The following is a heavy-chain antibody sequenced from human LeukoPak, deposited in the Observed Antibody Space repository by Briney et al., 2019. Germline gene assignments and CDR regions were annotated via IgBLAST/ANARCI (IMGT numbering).Heavy chain of an antibody. Sequence: GASVKVSCKASGGTFSSYLISWVRQAPGQGLEWMGGIIPIFGTANYAQKFQGRVTITADKSTSTAYMELSSLRSEDTAVYYCARDWGYDYGDYSNWFDPWGQGTLVTVSS. D-gene: IGHD4-17*01. V-gene: IGHV1-69*06. J-gene: IGHJ5*02. CDR1: GGTFSSYL. CDR2: IIPIFGTA. CDR3: ARDWGYDYGDYSNWFDP.